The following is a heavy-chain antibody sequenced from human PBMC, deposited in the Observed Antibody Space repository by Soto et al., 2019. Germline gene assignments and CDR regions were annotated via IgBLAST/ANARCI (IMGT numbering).Heavy chain of an antibody. Sequence: GASVKFSCKASGGTFSSYAISWVRQAPGQGLEWMGGIIPIFGTANYAQKFQGRVTITADESTSTAYMELSSLRSEDTAVYYCASGPATPRDYFDYWGEGTLVTVSS. J-gene: IGHJ4*02. CDR3: ASGPATPRDYFDY. D-gene: IGHD2-15*01. V-gene: IGHV1-69*13. CDR2: IIPIFGTA. CDR1: GGTFSSYA.